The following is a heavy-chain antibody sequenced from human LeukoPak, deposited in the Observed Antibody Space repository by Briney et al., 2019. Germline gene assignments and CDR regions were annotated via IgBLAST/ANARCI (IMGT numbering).Heavy chain of an antibody. CDR3: AHYTPRHMVATLDYGMDV. CDR2: IRSKANSFAT. D-gene: IGHD5-12*01. J-gene: IGHJ6*02. Sequence: PGGSLRLSCVAPGFTFGNYWMSWVRQAPGKGLEWVGRIRSKANSFATAYAASVKGRFTISRDDSKNTTYLQMNSLKTEDTAVYYCAHYTPRHMVATLDYGMDVWGQGTTVTVSS. CDR1: GFTFGNYW. V-gene: IGHV3-73*01.